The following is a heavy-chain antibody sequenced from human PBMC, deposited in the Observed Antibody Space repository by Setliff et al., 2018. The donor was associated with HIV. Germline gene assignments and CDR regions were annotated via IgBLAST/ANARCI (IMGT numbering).Heavy chain of an antibody. J-gene: IGHJ4*02. D-gene: IGHD3-22*01. CDR1: EFTFNTYS. CDR2: ISSTSTNV. CDR3: TRDGPYYYDTSANY. Sequence: PGESLKISCAASEFTFNTYSMNWVRLAPGKGLEWVSAISSTSTNVFHADSVKGRFTISRDDAKNSLFLQMNSLRVEDTAVYYCTRDGPYYYDTSANYWGQGTLVTVSS. V-gene: IGHV3-21*01.